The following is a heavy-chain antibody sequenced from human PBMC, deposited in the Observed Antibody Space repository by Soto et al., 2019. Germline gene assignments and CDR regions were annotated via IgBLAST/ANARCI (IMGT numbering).Heavy chain of an antibody. Sequence: SETRSLTGTSSGGPIRSYYMSWIRQAPGKGREWIAYMSYTVISGYNPSLKSRAFISGDPSQNRFSLRLTSVTAADTAVYYCAREGFSGYEALDYWGPGILVTVSS. V-gene: IGHV4-59*01. CDR1: GGPIRSYY. CDR3: AREGFSGYEALDY. D-gene: IGHD5-12*01. J-gene: IGHJ4*02. CDR2: MSYTVIS.